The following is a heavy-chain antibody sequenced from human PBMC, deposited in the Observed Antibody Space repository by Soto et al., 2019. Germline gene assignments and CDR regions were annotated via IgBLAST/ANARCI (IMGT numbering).Heavy chain of an antibody. Sequence: QVQLVESGGGVVQPGRSLRLSCAASGVTFSSYGMHWVRQAPGKGLEWVAVISYDGSNKYYADSVKGRFTISRDNSKNTLYLQMNSLRAEDTAVYYCAKVGSSWYVDYWGQGTLVTVSS. CDR1: GVTFSSYG. D-gene: IGHD6-13*01. V-gene: IGHV3-30*18. J-gene: IGHJ4*02. CDR3: AKVGSSWYVDY. CDR2: ISYDGSNK.